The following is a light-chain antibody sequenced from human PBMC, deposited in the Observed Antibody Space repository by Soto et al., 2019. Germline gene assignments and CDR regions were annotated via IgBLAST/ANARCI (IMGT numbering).Light chain of an antibody. CDR2: DAS. V-gene: IGKV3-11*01. J-gene: IGKJ4*01. CDR1: QSVSTY. Sequence: EIVLTQSPATLSLSPGERATLSCRASQSVSTYLAWYQQKPGQAPRLLIYDASNRATGIPARFSGSGSGTDFTLTISSLEPEDFAVYYCQQGSNWPPGLTFGGGSKMEI. CDR3: QQGSNWPPGLT.